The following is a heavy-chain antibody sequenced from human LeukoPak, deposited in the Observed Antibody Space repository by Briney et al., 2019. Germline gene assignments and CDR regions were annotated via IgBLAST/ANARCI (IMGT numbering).Heavy chain of an antibody. CDR2: ISYDGSNK. Sequence: GSLRLSCAASGFTFSSYAMHWVRQAPGKGLEWVAVISYDGSNKYYADSVKGRFTISRDNSKNTLYLQMNSLRAEDTAVYYCAREEVAGTDYWGQGTLVTVPS. CDR1: GFTFSSYA. J-gene: IGHJ4*02. CDR3: AREEVAGTDY. V-gene: IGHV3-30-3*01. D-gene: IGHD6-19*01.